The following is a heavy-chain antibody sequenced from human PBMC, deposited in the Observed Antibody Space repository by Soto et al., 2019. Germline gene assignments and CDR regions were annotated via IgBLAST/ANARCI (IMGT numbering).Heavy chain of an antibody. J-gene: IGHJ4*02. V-gene: IGHV1-69*13. CDR1: GGTFSSYA. CDR2: IIPIFGTA. CDR3: ARILSANYYDSSGNTDY. D-gene: IGHD3-22*01. Sequence: GASVKVSCKASGGTFSSYAISWVRQAPGQGLEWMGGIIPIFGTANYAQKFQGRVTITADESTSTAYMELSSLRSEDAAVYYCARILSANYYDSSGNTDYWGQGTLVTVSS.